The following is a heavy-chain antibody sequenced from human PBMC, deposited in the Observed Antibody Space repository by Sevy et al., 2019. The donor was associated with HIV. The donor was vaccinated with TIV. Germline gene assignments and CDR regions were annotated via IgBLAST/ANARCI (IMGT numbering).Heavy chain of an antibody. Sequence: SETLSLTCTVSGGSITSLYWNWIRQPPGKGLEWIANIYYNGHINYNPSLKSRVTLSLDTSKNLFSLRPSSVTAADTAMYYCAGENAWGRGYSWGQGTLVTVSS. D-gene: IGHD1-26*01. CDR2: IYYNGHI. J-gene: IGHJ4*02. V-gene: IGHV4-59*08. CDR1: GGSITSLY. CDR3: AGENAWGRGYS.